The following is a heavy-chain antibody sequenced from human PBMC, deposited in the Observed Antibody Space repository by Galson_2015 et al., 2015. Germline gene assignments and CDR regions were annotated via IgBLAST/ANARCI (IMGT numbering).Heavy chain of an antibody. Sequence: QSGAEVKKPGESLKISCKGSGYNFASYWIGWVRQMPGKGLEWMGIIYPGDSDTRYSPSFQGQVTISADKSISTAYLQWSSLKASDTAVYYCARRVDYYGSGSPFDFWGQGTLVTVSS. D-gene: IGHD3-10*01. CDR1: GYNFASYW. CDR2: IYPGDSDT. J-gene: IGHJ4*02. CDR3: ARRVDYYGSGSPFDF. V-gene: IGHV5-51*03.